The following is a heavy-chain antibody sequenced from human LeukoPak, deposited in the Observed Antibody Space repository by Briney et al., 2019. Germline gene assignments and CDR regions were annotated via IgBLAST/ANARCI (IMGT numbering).Heavy chain of an antibody. J-gene: IGHJ4*02. D-gene: IGHD3-10*01. CDR2: ISYDGSNK. Sequence: GRSVRLSCAASGFTFSSYGMHWVRQAPGKGLEWVAVISYDGSNKYYADSVKGRFTITRDNSKNTLYLQMNSLRAEDTAVYYCAKDNNYYDSYGYWGQGTLVTVSS. CDR3: AKDNNYYDSYGY. CDR1: GFTFSSYG. V-gene: IGHV3-30*18.